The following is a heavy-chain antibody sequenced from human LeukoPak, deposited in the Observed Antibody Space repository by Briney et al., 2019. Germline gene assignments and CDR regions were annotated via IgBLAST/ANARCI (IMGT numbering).Heavy chain of an antibody. J-gene: IGHJ4*02. CDR3: ARDRSDMVRGVIKYYFDY. Sequence: GGSLRLSCAASGFTFSSYAMHWVRQAPGKGLEWVAVISYDGSNKYYADSVKGRFTISRDNSKNTLYLQMNSLRAEDTAVYYCARDRSDMVRGVIKYYFDYWGREPWSPSPQ. V-gene: IGHV3-30-3*01. D-gene: IGHD3-10*01. CDR1: GFTFSSYA. CDR2: ISYDGSNK.